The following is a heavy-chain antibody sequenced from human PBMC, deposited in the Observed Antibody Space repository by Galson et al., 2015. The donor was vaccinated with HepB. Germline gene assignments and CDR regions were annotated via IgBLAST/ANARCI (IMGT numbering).Heavy chain of an antibody. J-gene: IGHJ2*01. V-gene: IGHV1-69*02. CDR3: ASNWGYYDSSGYYYWYFDL. Sequence: SVKVSCKASGGTFSSYTISWVRQAPGQGLEWMGRIIPILGIANYAQKFQGRVTITADKSTSTAYMELSSLRSEDTAVYYCASNWGYYDSSGYYYWYFDLWGRGTLVTVSS. CDR2: IIPILGIA. CDR1: GGTFSSYT. D-gene: IGHD3-22*01.